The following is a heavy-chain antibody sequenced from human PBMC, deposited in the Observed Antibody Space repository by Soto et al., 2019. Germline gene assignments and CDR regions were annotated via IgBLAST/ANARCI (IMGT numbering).Heavy chain of an antibody. CDR2: ISYDSTKT. D-gene: IGHD1-26*01. J-gene: IGHJ6*03. Sequence: GGSLRLSCAASGFTFNSYGMHWVRQGPGHWLEWVAFISYDSTKTYYAASVKGRFTISRDNSNSALYVQMNSLTGEDTAVYYSARTRSAWSDFHYYSLDVWGQGTTVNVSS. V-gene: IGHV3-30*03. CDR1: GFTFNSYG. CDR3: ARTRSAWSDFHYYSLDV.